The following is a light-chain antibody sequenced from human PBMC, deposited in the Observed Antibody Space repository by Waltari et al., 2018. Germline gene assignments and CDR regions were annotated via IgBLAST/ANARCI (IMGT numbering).Light chain of an antibody. CDR2: DAS. CDR3: QQRSSGRT. CDR1: LSVGTH. J-gene: IGKJ1*01. Sequence: EVVMTQSPATLSLSPGESATLPCRASLSVGTHLAWYQQKPGQAPRLRIYDASNRATGIPVRFSGSGSGTDFTLTISTLEPEDFAVYYCQQRSSGRTFGQGTKVEIK. V-gene: IGKV3-11*01.